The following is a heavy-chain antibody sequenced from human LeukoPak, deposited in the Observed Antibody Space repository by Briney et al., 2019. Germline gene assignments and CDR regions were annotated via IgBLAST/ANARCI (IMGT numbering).Heavy chain of an antibody. J-gene: IGHJ6*03. V-gene: IGHV4-38-2*02. Sequence: PSETLSLTCTVSGYSISSGYYWGWIRQPPGKGLEWIGSIYHSGSTYYNPSLKSRVTISVDTSKNQFSLKLSSVTAADTAVYYCARLPPPPRGYSHYYYYMDVWGKGTTVTISS. D-gene: IGHD5-18*01. CDR3: ARLPPPPRGYSHYYYYMDV. CDR1: GYSISSGYY. CDR2: IYHSGST.